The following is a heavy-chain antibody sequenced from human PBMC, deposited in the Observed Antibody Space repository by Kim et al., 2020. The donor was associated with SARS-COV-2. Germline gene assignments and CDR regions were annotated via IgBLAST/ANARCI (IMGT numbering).Heavy chain of an antibody. CDR3: AKGGCGGDCYDAFDI. CDR1: GFTFSSYG. Sequence: GGSLRLSCAASGFTFSSYGMHWVRQAPGKGLEWVAVISYDGSNKYYADSVKGRFTISRDNSKNTLYLQMNSLRAEDTAVYYCAKGGCGGDCYDAFDIWGHGTMVTVSS. V-gene: IGHV3-30*18. J-gene: IGHJ3*02. CDR2: ISYDGSNK. D-gene: IGHD2-21*02.